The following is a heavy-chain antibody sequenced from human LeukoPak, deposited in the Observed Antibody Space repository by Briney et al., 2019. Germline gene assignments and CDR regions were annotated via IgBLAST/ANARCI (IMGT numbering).Heavy chain of an antibody. Sequence: GGSLRLSCAASGFTFNSYGMHWVRQAPGKGLEWVAFIRYDGNKKYYADSVKGRFTISRDNAKNSLYLQMNSLRAEDTALYFCASGIRERGFDYWGQGPLVTVSS. J-gene: IGHJ4*02. CDR1: GFTFNSYG. V-gene: IGHV3-30*02. D-gene: IGHD1-1*01. CDR2: IRYDGNKK. CDR3: ASGIRERGFDY.